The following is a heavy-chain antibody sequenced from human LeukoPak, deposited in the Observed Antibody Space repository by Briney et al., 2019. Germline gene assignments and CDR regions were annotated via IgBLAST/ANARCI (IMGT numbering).Heavy chain of an antibody. J-gene: IGHJ5*02. CDR1: GGLISISTYY. V-gene: IGHV4-39*07. CDR3: AKGAGGFSYYNWFDP. D-gene: IGHD5-18*01. CDR2: IYYSGTT. Sequence: SETLSLTCTVSGGLISISTYYWGWIRQPPGKGLEWIGSIYYSGTTHYSPSLESRVTISVDTSKNQFSLKLASVTAADTAIYYCAKGAGGFSYYNWFDPWGQGTLVTVSS.